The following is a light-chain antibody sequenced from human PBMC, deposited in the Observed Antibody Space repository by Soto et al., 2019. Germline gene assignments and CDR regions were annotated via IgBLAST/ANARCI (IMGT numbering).Light chain of an antibody. CDR3: QQYGNSPIT. Sequence: DIVWTQSPATLSFSPGERATFSCGSSQSISSSRLAWYQQKAGLAPRLLIYDASFRAFGIPDRFSGSGSGTDFTLTISRLEPEDFAVYYCQQYGNSPITFGQGTRLEIK. CDR2: DAS. J-gene: IGKJ5*01. V-gene: IGKV3D-20*01. CDR1: QSISSSR.